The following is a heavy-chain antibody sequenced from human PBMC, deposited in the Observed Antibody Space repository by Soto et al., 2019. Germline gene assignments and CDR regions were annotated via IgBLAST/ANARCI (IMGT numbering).Heavy chain of an antibody. CDR1: GYSFTSYW. CDR2: IDPSDSYT. J-gene: IGHJ6*02. V-gene: IGHV5-10-1*01. D-gene: IGHD5-18*01. Sequence: GESLKISCKGSGYSFTSYWISWVRQMPGKGLEWMGRIDPSDSYTNYSPSFQGHVTISADKSISTAYLQWSSLKASDTAMYYCARRGTAMAHYYYYGMDVWGQGTTVTVAS. CDR3: ARRGTAMAHYYYYGMDV.